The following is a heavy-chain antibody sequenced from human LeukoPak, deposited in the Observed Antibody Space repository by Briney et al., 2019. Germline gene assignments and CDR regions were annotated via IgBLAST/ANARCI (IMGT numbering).Heavy chain of an antibody. CDR2: INHSGST. Sequence: SETLSLTCAVYGGSFSGYYWSWIRQPPGKGLEWIGEINHSGSTNYNPSLKSRVTISVDTSKNQFSLKLSSVTAADTAVYYCARGPLRYSSSWYFDYWGQGTLVTVSS. CDR1: GGSFSGYY. CDR3: ARGPLRYSSSWYFDY. D-gene: IGHD6-13*01. V-gene: IGHV4-34*01. J-gene: IGHJ4*02.